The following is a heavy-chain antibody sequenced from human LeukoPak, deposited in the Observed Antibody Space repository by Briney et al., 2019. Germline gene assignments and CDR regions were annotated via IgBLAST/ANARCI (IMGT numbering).Heavy chain of an antibody. CDR3: ARGRGPSSWYSYFDY. Sequence: SQTLSLTCTVSGYAITSGGFSWNWIRQPPGKGLEWIGCIYDRGPAYYNPSLKSRFTISVDRPKNQFFLNVTSLTAADTAVYYCARGRGPSSWYSYFDYWGQGTLVTVSS. CDR1: GYAITSGGFS. J-gene: IGHJ4*02. V-gene: IGHV4-30-2*01. CDR2: IYDRGPA. D-gene: IGHD6-13*01.